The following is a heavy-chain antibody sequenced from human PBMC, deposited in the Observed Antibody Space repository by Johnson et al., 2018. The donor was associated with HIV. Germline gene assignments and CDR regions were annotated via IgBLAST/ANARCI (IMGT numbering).Heavy chain of an antibody. D-gene: IGHD1-1*01. CDR2: VNWNGGST. Sequence: VQLVQSGGGVVQPGRSLRLSCAASGFNLDDYGMSWVRQAPGKGLEWVSGVNWNGGSTGYADSVKGRFTISRDNAKNSLYLQMNSLRAEDTALYYCARDSYLNDDAFDIWGQGTMVTVSS. CDR1: GFNLDDYG. CDR3: ARDSYLNDDAFDI. J-gene: IGHJ3*02. V-gene: IGHV3-20*04.